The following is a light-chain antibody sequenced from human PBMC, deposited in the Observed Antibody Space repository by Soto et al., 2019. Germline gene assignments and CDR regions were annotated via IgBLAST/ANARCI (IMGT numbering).Light chain of an antibody. Sequence: DIVMTQSPDSLAVSLGERATINCKSSQSLLYSSNNKNYLAWYQQKPGQPPKLLIYWASTRESGVPDRFSGSGSGTDFTLTISSLQAEDVAVYYCQRYYSPPWTFGQGTKVEIK. CDR3: QRYYSPPWT. CDR1: QSLLYSSNNKNY. V-gene: IGKV4-1*01. CDR2: WAS. J-gene: IGKJ1*01.